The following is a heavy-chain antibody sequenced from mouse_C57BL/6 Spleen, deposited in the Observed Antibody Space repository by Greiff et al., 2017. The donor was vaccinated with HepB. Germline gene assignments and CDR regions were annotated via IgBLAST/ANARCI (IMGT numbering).Heavy chain of an antibody. V-gene: IGHV1-82*01. Sequence: VQLQQSGPELVKPGASVKISCKASGYAFSSSWMNWVKQRPGKGLEWIGRIYPGDGDTNYNGKFKGKATLTADKSSSTAYMQLSSLTSEDSAVYFCARRLVALYAMDYWGQGTSVTVSS. D-gene: IGHD1-1*01. CDR2: IYPGDGDT. J-gene: IGHJ4*01. CDR1: GYAFSSSW. CDR3: ARRLVALYAMDY.